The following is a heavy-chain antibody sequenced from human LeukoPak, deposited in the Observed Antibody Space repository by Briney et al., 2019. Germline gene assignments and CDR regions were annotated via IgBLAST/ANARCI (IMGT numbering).Heavy chain of an antibody. CDR1: GGSISSYY. V-gene: IGHV4-4*07. D-gene: IGHD3-22*01. J-gene: IGHJ3*02. CDR2: IYTSGST. Sequence: SETLSLTCTVSGGSISSYYWSWLRQPAGKGLEWIGRIYTSGSTNYNPSLKSRVTMSVDTSKNQFSLKLSSVTAADTAVYYCARELIIGGIVVAYDAFDIWGQGTMVTVSS. CDR3: ARELIIGGIVVAYDAFDI.